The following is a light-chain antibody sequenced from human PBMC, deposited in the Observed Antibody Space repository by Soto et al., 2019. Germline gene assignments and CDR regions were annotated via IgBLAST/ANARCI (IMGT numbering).Light chain of an antibody. CDR2: DAS. CDR1: QNINNY. Sequence: DIEITEAPSSLSASVGERVAITCQASQNINNYLNWYQQKPGRAPKLLIYDASNLEAGVRSRFRGSGSGTDFTFTISRLQAEDIATYYCQQYENLPTLGQGTRLEIK. V-gene: IGKV1-33*01. J-gene: IGKJ5*01. CDR3: QQYENLPT.